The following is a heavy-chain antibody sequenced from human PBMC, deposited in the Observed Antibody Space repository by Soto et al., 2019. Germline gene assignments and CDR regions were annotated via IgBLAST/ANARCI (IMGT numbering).Heavy chain of an antibody. Sequence: GESLKISCAASGFTFSSYWMSWVRQAPGKGLEWVANIKQDGSEKYYVDSVKGRFTISRDNAKNSLYLQMNSLRAEDTAVYYCARVVDLDAFDIWGQGTMVTVSS. CDR1: GFTFSSYW. D-gene: IGHD2-15*01. CDR3: ARVVDLDAFDI. J-gene: IGHJ3*02. CDR2: IKQDGSEK. V-gene: IGHV3-7*01.